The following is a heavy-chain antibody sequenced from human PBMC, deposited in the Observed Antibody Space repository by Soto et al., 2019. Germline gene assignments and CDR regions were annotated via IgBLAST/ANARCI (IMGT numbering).Heavy chain of an antibody. J-gene: IGHJ4*02. CDR3: ARDQVQLRYFDHRYFDY. Sequence: GASVKVSCKASGYTFTSYGISWVRQAPGQGLEWMGWISAYNGNTNYAQKLQGRVTMTTDTSTSTAYMELRSLRSDDTAVYYCARDQVQLRYFDHRYFDYWGQGTLVTVSS. D-gene: IGHD3-9*01. CDR1: GYTFTSYG. V-gene: IGHV1-18*01. CDR2: ISAYNGNT.